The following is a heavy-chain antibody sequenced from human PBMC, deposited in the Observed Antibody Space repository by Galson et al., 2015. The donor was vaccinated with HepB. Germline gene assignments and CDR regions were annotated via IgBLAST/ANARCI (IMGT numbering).Heavy chain of an antibody. CDR1: GFTVSSNY. Sequence: SLRLSCAASGFTVSSNYMSWVRQAPGKGLEWVSVIYSGSSTYYADSVKGRFTISRDNSKNTLYLQMNSLRAEDTAVYYCASGPAPLVMTPDYWGQGTLVTVSS. CDR2: IYSGSST. D-gene: IGHD3-9*01. CDR3: ASGPAPLVMTPDY. J-gene: IGHJ4*02. V-gene: IGHV3-66*01.